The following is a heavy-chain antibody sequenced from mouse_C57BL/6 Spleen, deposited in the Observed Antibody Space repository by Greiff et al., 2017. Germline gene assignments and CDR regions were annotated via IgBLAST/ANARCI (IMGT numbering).Heavy chain of an antibody. D-gene: IGHD1-1*01. CDR1: GFTFSDYG. CDR3: VYGSSIYYAMDY. CDR2: ISSGSSTI. J-gene: IGHJ4*01. V-gene: IGHV5-17*01. Sequence: EVKLVESGGGLVKPGGSLKLSCAASGFTFSDYGMHWVRQAPEKGLEWVAYISSGSSTIYYADTVKGRLTISRDNAKNTLFLQMTSLRSEDTAMYYCVYGSSIYYAMDYWGQGTSVTVSS.